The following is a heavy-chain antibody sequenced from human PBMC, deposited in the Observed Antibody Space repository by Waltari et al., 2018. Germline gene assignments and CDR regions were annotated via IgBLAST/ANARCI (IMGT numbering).Heavy chain of an antibody. CDR2: INHGGTT. Sequence: QVQLQESGPGLVKPSETLSLTCTVSDYFVSSGYYWGWIRQPPGKGLEWIGNINHGGTTFYHPSRESRVTISVDTSKNQFSLKLRSVTAADTAVYYCARHLGENYDSSGYLDYWGQGTLVTVSS. D-gene: IGHD3-22*01. CDR3: ARHLGENYDSSGYLDY. CDR1: DYFVSSGYY. V-gene: IGHV4-38-2*02. J-gene: IGHJ4*02.